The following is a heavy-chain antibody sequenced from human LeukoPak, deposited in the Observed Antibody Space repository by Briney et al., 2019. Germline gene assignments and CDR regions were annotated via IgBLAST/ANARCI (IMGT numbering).Heavy chain of an antibody. CDR3: AKDRELDS. Sequence: ASVKVSCKASGYKFTAYYIHWVRQAPRQGLEWMGWINLNTGGSNYAQNFQGRVTMTRDTSISTAYMELSSLTSDDTAIYYCAKDRELDSWGQGTLVTVSS. V-gene: IGHV1-2*02. J-gene: IGHJ4*02. CDR1: GYKFTAYY. D-gene: IGHD2-15*01. CDR2: INLNTGGS.